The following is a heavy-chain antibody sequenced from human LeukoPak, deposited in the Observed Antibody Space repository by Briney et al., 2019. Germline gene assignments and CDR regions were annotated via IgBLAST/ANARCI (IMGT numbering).Heavy chain of an antibody. V-gene: IGHV3-73*01. CDR2: IRTKSNNYAT. J-gene: IGHJ4*02. Sequence: GSLRLSCAASGFTFSGSAMHWVRQASGKGLEWVGRIRTKSNNYATTYGASVKGGFTISRDDSKNTAYLQMNSLKTEDTAVYYCANYDNSGNYYVNYWGQGTLVTVSS. CDR3: ANYDNSGNYYVNY. CDR1: GFTFSGSA. D-gene: IGHD3-22*01.